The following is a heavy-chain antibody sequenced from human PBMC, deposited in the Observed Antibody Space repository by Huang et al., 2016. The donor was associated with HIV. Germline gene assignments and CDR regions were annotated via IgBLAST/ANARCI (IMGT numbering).Heavy chain of an antibody. CDR2: IYYSGST. Sequence: QLQLQESGPGLVKPSETLSLTCTVSGGSIRSDNYYWGWIRQPPGKGLEWIGSIYYSGSTYYNPSLKRRVTIPVDTSKNHFSLRRRSVTAADTAVYYCARLPGSITMIRGVITDPYWGQGTLVTVSS. CDR3: ARLPGSITMIRGVITDPY. J-gene: IGHJ4*02. CDR1: GGSIRSDNYY. V-gene: IGHV4-39*02. D-gene: IGHD3-10*01.